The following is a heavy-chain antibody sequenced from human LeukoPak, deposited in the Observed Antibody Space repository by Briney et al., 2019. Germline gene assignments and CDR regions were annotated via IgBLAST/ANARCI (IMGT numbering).Heavy chain of an antibody. CDR2: LNANNGGT. D-gene: IGHD1-26*01. Sequence: ASVRVSFAASGFTFTASYINWVRRATGQGPEWRGWLNANNGGTSYSQRFQGRVTMTRDTSINTAYMELSRLTSDDTAVYCCARLGQVILPNDAFDIWGQGTMVIVSS. CDR3: ARLGQVILPNDAFDI. V-gene: IGHV1-2*02. J-gene: IGHJ3*02. CDR1: GFTFTASY.